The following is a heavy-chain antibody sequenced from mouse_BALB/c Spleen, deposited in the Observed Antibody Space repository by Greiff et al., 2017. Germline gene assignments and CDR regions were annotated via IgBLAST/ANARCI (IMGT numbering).Heavy chain of an antibody. V-gene: IGHV5-6-5*01. CDR1: GFTFSSFG. CDR3: ARGDDYDGIYYAMDD. Sequence: DVKLVESGGGLVQPGGSRKLSCAASGFTFSSFGMHWVRQAPEKGLEWVASISSGGSTYYPDSVKGRFTISRDNARNILYLQMSSLRSEDTSMYYCARGDDYDGIYYAMDDWGQGTSVTVSS. J-gene: IGHJ4*01. D-gene: IGHD2-4*01. CDR2: ISSGGST.